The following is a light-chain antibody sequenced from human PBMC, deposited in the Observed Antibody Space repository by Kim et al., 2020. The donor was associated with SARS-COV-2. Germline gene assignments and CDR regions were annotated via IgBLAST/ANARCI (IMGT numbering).Light chain of an antibody. V-gene: IGKV1-5*03. CDR2: KAS. J-gene: IGKJ2*01. CDR3: QQYNSYYQYT. CDR1: QSITSY. Sequence: GDRLTITSRASQSITSYLAVYQQKPGKAHKLLIYKASNLESGVPSRFSGSGSGTEFTLTISSLQPDDFATYYCQQYNSYYQYTFGQGTKLEIK.